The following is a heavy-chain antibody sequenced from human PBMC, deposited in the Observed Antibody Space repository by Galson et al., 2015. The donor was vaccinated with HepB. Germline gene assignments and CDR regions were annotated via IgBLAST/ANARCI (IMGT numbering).Heavy chain of an antibody. CDR2: IYTSGST. V-gene: IGHV4-61*02. CDR1: GGSISSGSYY. CDR3: ARLYSRYFEAFDI. D-gene: IGHD3-9*01. J-gene: IGHJ3*02. Sequence: TLSLTCTVSGGSISSGSYYWSWIRQPAGKGLEWIGRIYTSGSTNYNPSLKSRVTMSVDTSKNQFSLKLSSVTAADTAVYYCARLYSRYFEAFDIWGQGTMVTVSS.